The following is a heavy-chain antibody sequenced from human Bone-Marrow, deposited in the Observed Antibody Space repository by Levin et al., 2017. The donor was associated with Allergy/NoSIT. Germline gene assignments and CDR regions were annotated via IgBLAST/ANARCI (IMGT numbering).Heavy chain of an antibody. CDR3: ARVRMRYCSGGSCNNAFDI. J-gene: IGHJ3*02. CDR1: GYSFTGYY. CDR2: IDPDSGGT. V-gene: IGHV1-2*06. Sequence: GESLKISCKASGYSFTGYYMHWVRQAPGQGLEWMGRIDPDSGGTHYAQKFQGRVTMTWDTSISTAYMELSRLRSDDTAVFYCARVRMRYCSGGSCNNAFDIWGQGTMVTVSS. D-gene: IGHD2-15*01.